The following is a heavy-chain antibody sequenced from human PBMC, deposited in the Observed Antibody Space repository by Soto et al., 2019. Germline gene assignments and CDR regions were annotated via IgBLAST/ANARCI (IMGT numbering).Heavy chain of an antibody. CDR3: AYYYVAA. Sequence: EVQLVESGGGLVQPGGSLRVSCAASGFTFSRSWMSWVRQAPAKGLEWVAEINEDGRQKFYVDSVKGRFTISRDNTKNLLYLQMNNLRAEDTALYYCAYYYVAAGGQGTLVTVSS. J-gene: IGHJ4*02. CDR2: INEDGRQK. CDR1: GFTFSRSW. V-gene: IGHV3-7*01. D-gene: IGHD3-16*01.